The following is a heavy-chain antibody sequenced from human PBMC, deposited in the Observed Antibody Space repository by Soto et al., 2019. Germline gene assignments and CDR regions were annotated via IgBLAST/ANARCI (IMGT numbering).Heavy chain of an antibody. CDR3: ARDLGVTMVRGISNFDY. CDR1: GYTFINYA. V-gene: IGHV1-3*01. CDR2: INAGNGDT. Sequence: QVQLVQSGAEVKKPGASVKVSCKASGYTFINYAIHWVRQAPGQRLEWMGWINAGNGDTKSSQKFQDRVTITRDTSARIAYMELRSLTSEDTAVYYCARDLGVTMVRGISNFDYWGQGTPVTVSS. D-gene: IGHD3-10*01. J-gene: IGHJ4*02.